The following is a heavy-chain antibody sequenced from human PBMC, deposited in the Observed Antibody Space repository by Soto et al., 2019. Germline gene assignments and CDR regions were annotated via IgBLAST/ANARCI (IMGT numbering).Heavy chain of an antibody. D-gene: IGHD3-22*01. V-gene: IGHV1-18*01. CDR2: ISAYNGNT. Sequence: GASVKVSCKASGYTFTSYGISWVRQAPGQGLEWMGWISAYNGNTNYAQKLQGRVTMTTDTSTSTAYMELRSLRSDDTAVYYCARDLWMEDSAYYDSSGYLPHFDYWGQGTLVTVSS. J-gene: IGHJ4*02. CDR3: ARDLWMEDSAYYDSSGYLPHFDY. CDR1: GYTFTSYG.